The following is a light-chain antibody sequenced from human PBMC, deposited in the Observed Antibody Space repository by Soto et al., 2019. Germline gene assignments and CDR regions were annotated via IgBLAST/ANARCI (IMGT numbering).Light chain of an antibody. CDR3: SSYTNSATLI. J-gene: IGLJ2*01. CDR1: RSDVGGYNS. Sequence: QSVLTQPASVSGSPGQSITISCTGTRSDVGGYNSVSWYQHHPGKLPKLMIYDVSNRPSGISYRFSGSKSGNTASLTISGLQGEEDADYYCSSYTNSATLIFGGGTKLTVL. CDR2: DVS. V-gene: IGLV2-14*03.